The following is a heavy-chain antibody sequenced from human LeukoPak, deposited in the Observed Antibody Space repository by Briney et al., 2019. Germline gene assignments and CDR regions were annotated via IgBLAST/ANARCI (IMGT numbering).Heavy chain of an antibody. Sequence: GGSLRLSCAASGFTFSSYGMHWVRQAPGKGLEWVAVISYDGSNKYYADSVKGRFTISRDNSKNTLYLQMNSLRAEDTAVYCCAKDGGGYNFYYFDYWGQGTLVTVSS. CDR2: ISYDGSNK. CDR1: GFTFSSYG. V-gene: IGHV3-30*18. D-gene: IGHD5-24*01. J-gene: IGHJ4*02. CDR3: AKDGGGYNFYYFDY.